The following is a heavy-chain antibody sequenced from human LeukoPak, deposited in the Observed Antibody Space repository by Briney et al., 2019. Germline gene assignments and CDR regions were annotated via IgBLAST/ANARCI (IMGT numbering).Heavy chain of an antibody. CDR1: GFTVSSNY. Sequence: GGSLRLSCAASGFTVSSNYMSWVRQAPGKGLEWVSAISGSGGSTYYADSVKGRFTISRDNAKNSLYLPMNSLRAEDTAVYYCARNLAVAGNRFWDYWGQGTLVTVSS. J-gene: IGHJ4*02. V-gene: IGHV3-11*04. CDR3: ARNLAVAGNRFWDY. D-gene: IGHD6-19*01. CDR2: ISGSGGST.